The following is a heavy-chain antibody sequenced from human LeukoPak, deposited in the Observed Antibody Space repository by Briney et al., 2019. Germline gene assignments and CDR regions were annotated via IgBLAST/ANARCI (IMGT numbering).Heavy chain of an antibody. CDR1: GGSFSGYY. Sequence: SETLSLTCAVYGGSFSGYYWSWIRQPPGKGLEWIGEINHSGSTNYNPSLKSRVTISVDTSKNQFSLKLSSVTAADTAVSYCAGSGGWFDPSGQGTLVTVSS. J-gene: IGHJ5*02. V-gene: IGHV4-34*01. D-gene: IGHD2-15*01. CDR2: INHSGST. CDR3: AGSGGWFDP.